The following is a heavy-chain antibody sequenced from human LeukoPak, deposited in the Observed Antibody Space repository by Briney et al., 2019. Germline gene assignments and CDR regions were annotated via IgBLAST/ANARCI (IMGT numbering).Heavy chain of an antibody. V-gene: IGHV4-34*10. Sequence: SQTLSLTCAVYGGSFSDYYWSWIRQPPGKWLEWIGEINHSGSTLYNPSLMSRVTMSVDTSKNQCYLELTSVTAADTAVYYGATYALDYWGQGTLVTVSS. CDR1: GGSFSDYY. CDR3: ATYALDY. J-gene: IGHJ4*02. CDR2: INHSGST.